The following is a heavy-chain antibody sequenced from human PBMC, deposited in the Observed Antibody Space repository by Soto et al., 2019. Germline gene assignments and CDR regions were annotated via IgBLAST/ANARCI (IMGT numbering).Heavy chain of an antibody. D-gene: IGHD3-10*01. J-gene: IGHJ6*02. V-gene: IGHV4-34*01. Sequence: SETLSLTCAVRGGSFSGYYWDWIRQPPGKGLEWIGEVNHGGTSNYNPSLKSRAIISVDTSKNQFSLKLTSVTAEDTALYFCAISSSVRSGDLFPGLDVWGQGTTVTVSS. CDR1: GGSFSGYY. CDR3: AISSSVRSGDLFPGLDV. CDR2: VNHGGTS.